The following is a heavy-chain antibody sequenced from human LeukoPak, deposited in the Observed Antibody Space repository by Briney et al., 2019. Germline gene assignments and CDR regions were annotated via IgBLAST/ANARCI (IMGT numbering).Heavy chain of an antibody. V-gene: IGHV1-69*06. J-gene: IGHJ3*02. D-gene: IGHD1-26*01. CDR2: IIPIFGTA. Sequence: SVKVSCKASGGTFSSYAISWVRQAPGQGLEWMGGIIPIFGTANYAQKFQGRVTMTEDTSTDTAYMELSSLRSEDTAVYYCATESYSGSYLYAFDIWGQGTMVTVSS. CDR1: GGTFSSYA. CDR3: ATESYSGSYLYAFDI.